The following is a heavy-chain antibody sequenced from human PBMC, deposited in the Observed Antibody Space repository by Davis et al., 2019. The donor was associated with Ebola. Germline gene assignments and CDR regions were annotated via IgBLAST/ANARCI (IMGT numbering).Heavy chain of an antibody. CDR2: IIPIFGTA. Sequence: SSVKVSCKASGYTFTSYGISWVRQAPGRGLEWMGGIIPIFGTANYAQKFQGRVAITADASTSTAYMELSSLRSEDTAVYYCARDPLVAGFYWYFDLWGRGTLVTVSS. J-gene: IGHJ2*01. CDR1: GYTFTSYG. D-gene: IGHD6-19*01. V-gene: IGHV1-69*13. CDR3: ARDPLVAGFYWYFDL.